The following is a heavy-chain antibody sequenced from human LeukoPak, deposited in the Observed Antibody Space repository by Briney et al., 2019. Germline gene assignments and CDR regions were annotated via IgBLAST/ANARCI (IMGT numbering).Heavy chain of an antibody. CDR2: ISGSGGST. V-gene: IGHV3-23*01. Sequence: PGGSLRLSCAASGFTFSSCAMHWVRQAPGKGLEWVSAISGSGGSTYYADSVKGRFTISRDNSKNTLYLQMNSLRAEDTAVYYCAKDPYYYDSSGPPYWGQGTLVTVSS. D-gene: IGHD3-22*01. CDR1: GFTFSSCA. CDR3: AKDPYYYDSSGPPY. J-gene: IGHJ4*02.